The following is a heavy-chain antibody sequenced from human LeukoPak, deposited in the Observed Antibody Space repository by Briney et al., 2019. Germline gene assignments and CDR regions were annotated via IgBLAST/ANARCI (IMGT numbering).Heavy chain of an antibody. D-gene: IGHD3-22*01. CDR3: ARAMISDAFDI. CDR2: IYYSGST. J-gene: IGHJ3*02. Sequence: NPSETLSLTCTVSGGSISSYYWSWIRQPPGKGLEWIGYIYYSGSTNYNPSLKSRVTISVDTSKNQFSLKLSSVTAADTAVYYCARAMISDAFDIWGQGTMVTVS. CDR1: GGSISSYY. V-gene: IGHV4-59*01.